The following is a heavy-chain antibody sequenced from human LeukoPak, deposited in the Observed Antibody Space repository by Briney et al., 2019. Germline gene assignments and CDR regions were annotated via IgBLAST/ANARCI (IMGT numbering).Heavy chain of an antibody. J-gene: IGHJ6*03. CDR1: GFTFSSYS. CDR2: ISSSGSTI. CDR3: AREHYFYYMDA. Sequence: GGSLRLSCAASGFTFSSYSMNWIRQAPGKGLEWVSYISSSGSTIYYADSVKGRFTISRDNAKNSLYLQMNSLRAEDTAVYYCAREHYFYYMDAWGKGTTVTVSS. V-gene: IGHV3-48*04.